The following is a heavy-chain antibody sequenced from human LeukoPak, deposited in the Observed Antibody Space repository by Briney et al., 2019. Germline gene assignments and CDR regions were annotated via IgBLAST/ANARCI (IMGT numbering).Heavy chain of an antibody. V-gene: IGHV3-30-3*01. Sequence: TGRSLRLSCAASGFTFSSYAMYWVRQAPGKGLEWVAVISYDGSNKYYADSVKGRFTISRDNSKNTLYLQMNSLRAEDTAVYYCARDLIDDYVWGVPSDYYYGMDVWGQGTTVTVSS. CDR2: ISYDGSNK. CDR3: ARDLIDDYVWGVPSDYYYGMDV. CDR1: GFTFSSYA. J-gene: IGHJ6*02. D-gene: IGHD3-16*01.